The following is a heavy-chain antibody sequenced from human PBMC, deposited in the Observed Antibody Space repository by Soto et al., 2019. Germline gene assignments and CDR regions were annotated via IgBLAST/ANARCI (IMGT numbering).Heavy chain of an antibody. CDR1: GGSFSGHS. D-gene: IGHD3-22*01. CDR3: STRAYDTNGYYRFDP. V-gene: IGHV4-34*01. J-gene: IGHJ5*01. Sequence: SETLSLTCAVYGGSFSGHSWTWIRQSPGKGLEWIGDINHSGRVNYSPSLKSRVTIALDTSKNQFSLTLSAVTAADTAMYYCSTRAYDTNGYYRFDPWGQGTLVTVSS. CDR2: INHSGRV.